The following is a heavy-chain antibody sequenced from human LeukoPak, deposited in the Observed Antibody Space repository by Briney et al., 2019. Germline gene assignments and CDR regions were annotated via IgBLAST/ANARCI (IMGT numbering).Heavy chain of an antibody. CDR3: ARRTIGVDY. CDR1: GFTFSSYA. J-gene: IGHJ4*02. Sequence: PGRSLRLSCAASGFTFSSYAMHWVRQAPGKGLEWVAVISYDGSNKYYADSVKGRFTISRDNPKNTLYLRMNSLRAEDTAVYYCARRTIGVDYWGQGTLVTVSS. D-gene: IGHD2-2*01. V-gene: IGHV3-30-3*01. CDR2: ISYDGSNK.